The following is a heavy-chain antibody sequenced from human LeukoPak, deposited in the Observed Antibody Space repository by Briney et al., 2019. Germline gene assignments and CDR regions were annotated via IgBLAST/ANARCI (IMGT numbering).Heavy chain of an antibody. J-gene: IGHJ4*02. CDR3: TRGGDVVLIYTPYYFDY. V-gene: IGHV3-7*03. CDR1: GFTFSSYW. CDR2: IKQDGSEE. D-gene: IGHD2-8*01. Sequence: GGSLRLSCAASGFTFSSYWMSWVRQAPGKGLEWVANIKQDGSEEYYVDSVKGRFTISRDNAKNSLYLQMNSLKTEDTAVYYCTRGGDVVLIYTPYYFDYWGQGTLVTVSS.